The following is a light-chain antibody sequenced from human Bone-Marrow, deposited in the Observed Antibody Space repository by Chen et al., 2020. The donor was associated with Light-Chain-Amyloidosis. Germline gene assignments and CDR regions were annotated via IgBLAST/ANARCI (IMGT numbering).Light chain of an antibody. CDR1: DLPTKY. CDR3: QSADSSGTDEVI. Sequence: SYELTQPPSVSVSPGQTARITCSGDDLPTKYAYWYQQKPGQAPVLVIHRDTERPSGISERFSGSSSGTTATWTISGGQAEDEDDYNCQSADSSGTDEVIFGGGTKLTVL. V-gene: IGLV3-25*03. CDR2: RDT. J-gene: IGLJ2*01.